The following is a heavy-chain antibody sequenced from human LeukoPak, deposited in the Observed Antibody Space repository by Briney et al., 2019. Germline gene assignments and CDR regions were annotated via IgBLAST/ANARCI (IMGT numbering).Heavy chain of an antibody. V-gene: IGHV4-39*07. CDR2: IYYSGST. CDR1: GGSISSTTYY. Sequence: SETLSLTCTVSGGSISSTTYYWGWIRQPPGKGLEWIGSIYYSGSTYYNPSLKSRVTISLDTSKNQFSLKLSSVTAADMAVYYCARVKDITDILATISLFDYWGQGTLVTVSS. D-gene: IGHD5-12*01. CDR3: ARVKDITDILATISLFDY. J-gene: IGHJ4*02.